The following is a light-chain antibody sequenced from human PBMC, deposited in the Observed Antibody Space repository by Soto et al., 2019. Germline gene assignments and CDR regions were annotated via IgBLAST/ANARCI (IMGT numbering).Light chain of an antibody. J-gene: IGKJ1*01. CDR2: GAS. CDR3: QQYGSSRT. CDR1: QSVSSSY. V-gene: IGKV3-20*01. Sequence: EIVLTQSPGTLSLSPGERATLCCRASQSVSSSYLAWYQQKPGQAPRLLIYGASSRATGIPDRFSGSGSGTDFTLTISRLEPEDFAVYYCQQYGSSRTFGQGTKVDIK.